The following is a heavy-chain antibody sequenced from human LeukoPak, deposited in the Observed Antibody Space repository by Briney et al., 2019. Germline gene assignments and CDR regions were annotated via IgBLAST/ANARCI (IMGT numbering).Heavy chain of an antibody. V-gene: IGHV1-69*05. D-gene: IGHD3-3*02. CDR1: GGTFSSYA. CDR2: IIPIFGTA. CDR3: ARGNVLGGRHFDY. Sequence: SVKVSCKASGGTFSSYAISWVRQAPGQGLEWMGGIIPIFGTANYAQKFQGRVTITTGESTSTAYMKLSSLRSEDTAVYYCARGNVLGGRHFDYWGQGTLVTVSS. J-gene: IGHJ4*02.